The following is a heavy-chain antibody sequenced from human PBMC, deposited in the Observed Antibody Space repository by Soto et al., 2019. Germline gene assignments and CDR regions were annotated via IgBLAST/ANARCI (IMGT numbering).Heavy chain of an antibody. CDR3: VRNLASDGTYYFDY. CDR1: GFTFSDHY. J-gene: IGHJ4*02. CDR2: VRNKANSYTT. V-gene: IGHV3-72*01. D-gene: IGHD3-3*02. Sequence: EVQLVESGGGLVEPGGSLRLSCAASGFTFSDHYMDWVRQAPGKGLEWIGRVRNKANSYTTEYAASVRGRFTVSRDDSKNTLYRQMTSLKTEDTVMYYCVRNLASDGTYYFDYWGQGTLVTVSS.